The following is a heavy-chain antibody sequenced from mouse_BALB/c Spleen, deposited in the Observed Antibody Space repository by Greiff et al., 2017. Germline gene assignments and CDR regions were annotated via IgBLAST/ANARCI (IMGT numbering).Heavy chain of an antibody. CDR3: ASFYDYDDAFAY. Sequence: EVQLQESGPGLVKPSQSLSLTCTVTGYSITSDYAWNWIRQFPGNKLEWMGYISYSGSTSYNPSLKSRISITRDTSKNQFFLQLNSVTTEDTATYYCASFYDYDDAFAYWGQGTLVTVSA. J-gene: IGHJ3*01. D-gene: IGHD2-4*01. CDR1: GYSITSDYA. CDR2: ISYSGST. V-gene: IGHV3-2*02.